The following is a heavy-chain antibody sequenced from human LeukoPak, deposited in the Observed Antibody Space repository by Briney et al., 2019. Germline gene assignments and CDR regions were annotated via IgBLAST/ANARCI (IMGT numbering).Heavy chain of an antibody. Sequence: ASVKVSCKASGYTFADYYMHWVRQAPGQGFEWMGWINPNDGDTNYAQKFQGRVTMTRDTSISTAHMEVSRLRSDDTAVYYCARANFLYCSSSTCLFDYWGQGTLVTVSS. CDR3: ARANFLYCSSSTCLFDY. D-gene: IGHD2-2*01. CDR1: GYTFADYY. V-gene: IGHV1-2*02. CDR2: INPNDGDT. J-gene: IGHJ4*02.